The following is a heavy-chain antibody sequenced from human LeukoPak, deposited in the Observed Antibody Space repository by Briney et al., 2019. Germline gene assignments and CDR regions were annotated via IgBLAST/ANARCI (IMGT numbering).Heavy chain of an antibody. Sequence: ASVKVSCKASGYTFADYYMHWVRQAPGQGFEWMGWINPNDGDTNYAQKFQGRVTMTRDTSISTAHMEVSRLRSDDTAVYYCARANFLYCSSSTCLFDYWGQGTLVTVSS. CDR3: ARANFLYCSSSTCLFDY. D-gene: IGHD2-2*01. CDR1: GYTFADYY. V-gene: IGHV1-2*02. CDR2: INPNDGDT. J-gene: IGHJ4*02.